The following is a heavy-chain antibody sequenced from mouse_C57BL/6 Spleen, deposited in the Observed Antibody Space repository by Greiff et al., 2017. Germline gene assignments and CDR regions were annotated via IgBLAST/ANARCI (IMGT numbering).Heavy chain of an antibody. CDR3: ARSSITTVVATNYFDY. D-gene: IGHD1-1*01. V-gene: IGHV5-17*01. J-gene: IGHJ2*01. Sequence: VKLVESGGGLVKPGGSLKLSCAASGFTFSDYGMHWVRQAPEKGLEWVAYISSGSSTIYYADTVKGRFPISRDNAKNTLFLQMTSLRSEDTAMYYCARSSITTVVATNYFDYWGQGTTLTVSS. CDR2: ISSGSSTI. CDR1: GFTFSDYG.